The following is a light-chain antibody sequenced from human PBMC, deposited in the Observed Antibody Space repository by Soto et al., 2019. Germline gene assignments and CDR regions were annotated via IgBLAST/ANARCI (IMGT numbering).Light chain of an antibody. CDR2: EVS. CDR1: SNDVGGYNF. Sequence: QSALTQPPSASGSPGQSVTISCTGTSNDVGGYNFVSWYQQHPGKAPKLMIFEVSKRPSGVPDRFSGSKSGSTASLTVSGFQAEDEADYSSSSYACNNIYYVFVPGTKVNV. V-gene: IGLV2-8*01. CDR3: SSYACNNIYYV. J-gene: IGLJ1*01.